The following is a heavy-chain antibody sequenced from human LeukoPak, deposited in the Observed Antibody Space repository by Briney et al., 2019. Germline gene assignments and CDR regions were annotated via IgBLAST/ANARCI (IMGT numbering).Heavy chain of an antibody. CDR1: GYTFTDYY. D-gene: IGHD3-3*01. Sequence: GASVKVSCKTSGYTFTDYYIHWVRQAPGQRLEWMGWIYPNNGGTNYAQKFQGRVTMTRGTSISTAYMELSSLRSDDTAVYYCATCPSGYCWFDPWGQGTLVTVSS. CDR3: ATCPSGYCWFDP. J-gene: IGHJ5*02. CDR2: IYPNNGGT. V-gene: IGHV1-2*02.